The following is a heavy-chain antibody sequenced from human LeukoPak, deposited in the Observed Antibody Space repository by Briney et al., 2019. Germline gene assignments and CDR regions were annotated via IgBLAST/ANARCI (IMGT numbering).Heavy chain of an antibody. V-gene: IGHV3-43*02. CDR3: ARFGIVASDAVDY. Sequence: GWSLRLSCAASGFPFGDHSMHWVRQAPWKGLEWVSLISGDGGDTYYADSVKGRFTISRDNAKNSLSLKMNSLRAEDTAVYYCARFGIVASDAVDYWGQGTLVTVSS. CDR1: GFPFGDHS. CDR2: ISGDGGDT. J-gene: IGHJ4*02. D-gene: IGHD3-22*01.